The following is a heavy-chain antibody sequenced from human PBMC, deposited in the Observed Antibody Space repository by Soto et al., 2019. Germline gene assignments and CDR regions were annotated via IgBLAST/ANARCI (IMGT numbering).Heavy chain of an antibody. J-gene: IGHJ5*02. D-gene: IGHD6-19*01. Sequence: PGGSLRLSCAASGFAFSTNAMHWVRQAPGKGLEWVAVIPYDGTNEHYEDSVKGRFTISRDNSRNTLSLQMNSLRAEDTAVYYCAKDRRIAVAGTGNWFDPWGQGTLVTVSS. CDR2: IPYDGTNE. CDR3: AKDRRIAVAGTGNWFDP. CDR1: GFAFSTNA. V-gene: IGHV3-30*07.